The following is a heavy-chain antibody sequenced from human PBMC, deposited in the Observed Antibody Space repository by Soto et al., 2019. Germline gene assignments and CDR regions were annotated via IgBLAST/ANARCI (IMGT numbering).Heavy chain of an antibody. Sequence: EVQLLESGGGLVQPGGSLRLSCAASGFTFSSYAMSWVRQAPGQGLEWVSAITGSGGSTYHADSVKGRFTISRDNTKNTLSLEMNSLRAEHTALYYCAKGSAGSRPYYFDYWGQGTLVTVSS. CDR3: AKGSAGSRPYYFDY. CDR2: ITGSGGST. V-gene: IGHV3-23*01. J-gene: IGHJ4*02. CDR1: GFTFSSYA. D-gene: IGHD2-15*01.